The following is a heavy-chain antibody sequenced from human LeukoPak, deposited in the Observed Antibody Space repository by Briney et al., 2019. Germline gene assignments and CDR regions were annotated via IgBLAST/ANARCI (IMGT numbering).Heavy chain of an antibody. J-gene: IGHJ5*02. Sequence: ASVKASCKASGGTFSSYGINWVRQAPGQGLEWMGGIIPIFGTADYAPKFQGRVTITADESTSTAYVELSNLRSEDTAVYYCARARQYSSSPNWFDPWGQGTLVTVSS. D-gene: IGHD6-13*01. CDR2: IIPIFGTA. CDR1: GGTFSSYG. V-gene: IGHV1-69*13. CDR3: ARARQYSSSPNWFDP.